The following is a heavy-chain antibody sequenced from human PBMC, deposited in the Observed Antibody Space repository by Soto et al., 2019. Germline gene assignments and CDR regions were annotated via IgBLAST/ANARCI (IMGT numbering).Heavy chain of an antibody. J-gene: IGHJ4*02. D-gene: IGHD5-18*01. CDR1: GDSMNNDNFY. Sequence: SQTLSLTCTVSGDSMNNDNFYWTWLRQHPGKGLEWIGFIYHTGRTYYNKSLKTRLSVSLDTSTIQFSLSLTSVTAAETALYYCVRGGYTDGHETLDFWGQGTQVTVSS. CDR3: VRGGYTDGHETLDF. V-gene: IGHV4-31*03. CDR2: IYHTGRT.